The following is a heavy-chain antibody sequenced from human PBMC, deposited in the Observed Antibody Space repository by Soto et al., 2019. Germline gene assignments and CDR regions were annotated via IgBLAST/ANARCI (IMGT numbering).Heavy chain of an antibody. CDR3: ARDLYSSSSPGY. V-gene: IGHV1-69*12. CDR1: GGTFSSYA. J-gene: IGHJ4*02. CDR2: IIPIFGTA. Sequence: QVQLVQSGAEVKKPGSSVKVSCKASGGTFSSYAISWVRQAPGQGLEWMGGIIPIFGTANYAQKCQGRVTMTADESTSTAYMELSSLRSEDTDVYYCARDLYSSSSPGYWGQGTLVTVSS. D-gene: IGHD6-13*01.